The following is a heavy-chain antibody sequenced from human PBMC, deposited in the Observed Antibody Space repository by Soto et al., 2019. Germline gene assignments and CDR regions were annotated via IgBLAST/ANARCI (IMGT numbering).Heavy chain of an antibody. Sequence: GGSLRLSCAASGFTFSSYGMHWVRQAPGKGLEWVAVIWYDGSNKYYADSVKGRFTISRDNSKNTLYLQMNSLRAEDTAVYYCARDLGIAASDYWGQGTLVTVSS. D-gene: IGHD6-13*01. CDR1: GFTFSSYG. J-gene: IGHJ4*02. CDR3: ARDLGIAASDY. CDR2: IWYDGSNK. V-gene: IGHV3-33*01.